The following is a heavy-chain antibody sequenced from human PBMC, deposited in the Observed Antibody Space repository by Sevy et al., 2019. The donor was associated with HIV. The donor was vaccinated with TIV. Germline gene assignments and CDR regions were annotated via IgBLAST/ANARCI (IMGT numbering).Heavy chain of an antibody. CDR3: AGQTSGWYDWFDP. Sequence: ASVKVSCKASAYNFIGYYIHWVRQAPGQGLEWIGRINPTSGGKKYAHKFKGRVTVTIDMSVSTAYMELTRLTSDDTAIYYCAGQTSGWYDWFDPWGPGTLVTVSS. J-gene: IGHJ5*02. CDR2: INPTSGGK. D-gene: IGHD6-19*01. V-gene: IGHV1-2*06. CDR1: AYNFIGYY.